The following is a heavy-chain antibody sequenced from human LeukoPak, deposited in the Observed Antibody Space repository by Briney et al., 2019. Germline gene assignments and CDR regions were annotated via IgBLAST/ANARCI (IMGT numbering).Heavy chain of an antibody. Sequence: GGSLRLSCAASGFTFSSYSMNWVRQAPGKGLEWVSSISSSSSYIYYADSVKGRFTISRDNAKNSLYLQMNSLRAEDTAVYYCARVDLDCSSTSCYTTPLDYWGQGTLVTVSS. V-gene: IGHV3-21*01. CDR2: ISSSSSYI. CDR3: ARVDLDCSSTSCYTTPLDY. D-gene: IGHD2-2*02. CDR1: GFTFSSYS. J-gene: IGHJ4*02.